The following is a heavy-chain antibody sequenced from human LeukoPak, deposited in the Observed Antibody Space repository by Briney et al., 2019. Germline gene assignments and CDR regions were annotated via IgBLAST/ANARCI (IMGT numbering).Heavy chain of an antibody. J-gene: IGHJ4*02. V-gene: IGHV4-39*07. CDR1: GDAITSYY. Sequence: KPSETLSLTCTVSGDAITSYYWGWIRQPPGKGLEWIGSIYYSGSTYYNPSLKSRVTISVDTSKNQFSLKLSSVTAADTAVYYCARAYGSFDYWGQGTLVTVSS. CDR2: IYYSGST. CDR3: ARAYGSFDY. D-gene: IGHD3-10*01.